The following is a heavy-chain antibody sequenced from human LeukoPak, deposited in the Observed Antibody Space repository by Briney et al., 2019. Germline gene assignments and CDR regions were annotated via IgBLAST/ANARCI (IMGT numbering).Heavy chain of an antibody. Sequence: GGSLRLSCAASGLSFINSWMHWVRQAPGKGLVWVSRINSGGTTTYYADSVKGRFTISRDNAKNTLFLQMNRLRPEDTALYYCASDPYLANFWTGYPHYWGQGTLVTVSS. CDR2: INSGGTTT. CDR1: GLSFINSW. J-gene: IGHJ4*02. CDR3: ASDPYLANFWTGYPHY. V-gene: IGHV3-74*01. D-gene: IGHD3/OR15-3a*01.